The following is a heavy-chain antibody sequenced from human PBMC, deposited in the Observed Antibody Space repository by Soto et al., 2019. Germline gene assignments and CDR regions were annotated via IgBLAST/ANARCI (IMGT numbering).Heavy chain of an antibody. J-gene: IGHJ4*02. V-gene: IGHV3-23*01. CDR3: AKGSGSGWYVPNDY. CDR1: GFTFSDYA. Sequence: GGSLRLSCAASGFTFSDYAMSWVRQTPGKGLEWVSVISGGGGSTYYADSVKGRFTISRDNSKNTLELQMNSLRVDDTAVYYCAKGSGSGWYVPNDYWGQGTLVTVSS. D-gene: IGHD6-19*01. CDR2: ISGGGGST.